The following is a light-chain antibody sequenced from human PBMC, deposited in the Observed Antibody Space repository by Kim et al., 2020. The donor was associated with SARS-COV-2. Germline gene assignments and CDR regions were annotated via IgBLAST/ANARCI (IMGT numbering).Light chain of an antibody. Sequence: RATINCKSSQSVLYSSNNKNYLAWYQQKPGQPPKLLIYWASTRQSGVPDRFSGSGSGTDFTLTISSLQAEDVAVYYCQQSYGTPHTFGQGTKLEI. CDR1: QSVLYSSNNKNY. V-gene: IGKV4-1*01. J-gene: IGKJ2*01. CDR3: QQSYGTPHT. CDR2: WAS.